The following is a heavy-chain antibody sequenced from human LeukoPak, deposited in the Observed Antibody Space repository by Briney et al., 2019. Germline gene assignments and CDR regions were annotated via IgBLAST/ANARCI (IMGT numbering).Heavy chain of an antibody. Sequence: ASVKVSCKASGGTFSSYAISWVRQAPGQGLEWMGRIIPIFGTANYAQKFQGRVTITTDESTSTAYMGLSSLRSEDTAVYYCARDYYDSSGYRFQHWGQGTLVTVSS. CDR3: ARDYYDSSGYRFQH. CDR2: IIPIFGTA. J-gene: IGHJ1*01. CDR1: GGTFSSYA. D-gene: IGHD3-22*01. V-gene: IGHV1-69*05.